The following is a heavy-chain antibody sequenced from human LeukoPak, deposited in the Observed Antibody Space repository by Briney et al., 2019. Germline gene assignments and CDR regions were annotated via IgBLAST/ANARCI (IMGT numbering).Heavy chain of an antibody. CDR2: IYSDGST. CDR3: ATQNLWFGEST. D-gene: IGHD3-10*01. Sequence: GGSLRLSCAASGFTVSSNYMSWVRQAPGKGLEWVSVIYSDGSTYYADSVKGRFTIPRDDSKNTLYLQMNSLRAEDTAVYYCATQNLWFGESTWGQGTLVTVSS. CDR1: GFTVSSNY. J-gene: IGHJ5*02. V-gene: IGHV3-66*02.